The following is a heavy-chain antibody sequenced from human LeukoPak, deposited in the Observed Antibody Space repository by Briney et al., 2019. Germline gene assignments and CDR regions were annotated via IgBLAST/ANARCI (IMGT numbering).Heavy chain of an antibody. D-gene: IGHD2-2*01. V-gene: IGHV3-23*01. J-gene: IGHJ3*02. Sequence: AGGSLRLSCAASGFTFSSYGMSWVRQAPGKGLEWVSAISGSGGSTYYADSVKGRFTISRDNSKNTLYLQMNSLRAEDTAVYYCAKPYTVVVPAAYWGPYAFDIWGQGTMVTVSS. CDR2: ISGSGGST. CDR3: AKPYTVVVPAAYWGPYAFDI. CDR1: GFTFSSYG.